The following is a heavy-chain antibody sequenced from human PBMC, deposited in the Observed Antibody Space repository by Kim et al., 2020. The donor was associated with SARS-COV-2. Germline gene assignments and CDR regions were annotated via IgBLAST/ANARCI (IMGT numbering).Heavy chain of an antibody. CDR2: ISISSSPI. CDR1: GFTFSSYN. CDR3: TRDSDFSFYYGLDV. J-gene: IGHJ6*02. Sequence: GGSLRLSCAASGFTFSSYNINWVRQAPGKGLEWVSYISISSSPIYYADSVKGRFTISRDNAKNSVSLQMNSLRDEDTAVYYCTRDSDFSFYYGLDVWGQGTTVTVSS. V-gene: IGHV3-48*02.